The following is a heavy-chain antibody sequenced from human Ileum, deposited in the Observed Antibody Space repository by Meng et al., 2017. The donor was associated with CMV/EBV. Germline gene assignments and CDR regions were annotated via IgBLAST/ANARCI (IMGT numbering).Heavy chain of an antibody. CDR1: GGSISRSNNY. Sequence: LQLQDPGSGLVKPSETLSLTCNVSGGSISRSNNYWGWIRQPPGKGLEWIGSVYYTGKTFYNPSLKSRVTISVDTSKNQFSLKVTPVTAADTAVYYCAREENTVNQFEYWGQGTLVTVSS. J-gene: IGHJ4*02. CDR2: VYYTGKT. D-gene: IGHD4-17*01. CDR3: AREENTVNQFEY. V-gene: IGHV4-39*07.